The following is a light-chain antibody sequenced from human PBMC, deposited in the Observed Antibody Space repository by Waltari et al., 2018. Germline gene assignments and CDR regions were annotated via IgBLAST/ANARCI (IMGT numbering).Light chain of an antibody. CDR3: CTYESSYTFEIL. Sequence: QSALTQPRSVSGSPGQSVTISCTGTSVVNYTSVSWYQQHPGKAPKLMTYDDKKRPSGVHDRFAVSKSADTDSLTIAGPQADDEADYYCCTYESSYTFEILLGGGTKLTVL. J-gene: IGLJ2*01. V-gene: IGLV2-11*01. CDR2: DDK. CDR1: SVVNYTS.